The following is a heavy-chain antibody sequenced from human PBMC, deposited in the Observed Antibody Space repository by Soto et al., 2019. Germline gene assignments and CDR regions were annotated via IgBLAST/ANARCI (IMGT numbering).Heavy chain of an antibody. CDR3: TSPRTAVAGSDVRRDY. V-gene: IGHV3-73*01. CDR1: GFTFSGSA. Sequence: EVQLVESGGGLVQPGGSLKLSCAASGFTFSGSAMHWVRQASGKGLEWVGRIRSKANSYATAYAASVKGRFTISRDDAKNTAYLQMNSLKTEDTCVYYCTSPRTAVAGSDVRRDYWGQGTLVTVSS. D-gene: IGHD6-19*01. CDR2: IRSKANSYAT. J-gene: IGHJ4*02.